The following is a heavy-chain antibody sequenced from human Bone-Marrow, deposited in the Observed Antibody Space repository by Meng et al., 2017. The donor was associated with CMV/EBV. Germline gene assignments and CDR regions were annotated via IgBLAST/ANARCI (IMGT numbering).Heavy chain of an antibody. CDR2: IHYRGST. CDR1: GGSISSRNYY. CDR3: ARGEGFCNGGACYFDY. Sequence: GSLRLSCTVSGGSISSRNYYWGWIRQPPGKGLELIGSIHYRGSTYCNPSLKSRVTISVDTSKDQFSLKVTSVTAADTAVYYCARGEGFCNGGACYFDYWGQGTLVTVSS. J-gene: IGHJ4*02. D-gene: IGHD2-15*01. V-gene: IGHV4-39*07.